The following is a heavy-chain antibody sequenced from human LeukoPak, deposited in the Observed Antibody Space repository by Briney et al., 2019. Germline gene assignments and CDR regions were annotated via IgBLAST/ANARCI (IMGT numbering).Heavy chain of an antibody. D-gene: IGHD1-1*01. Sequence: SETLSLTCTVSGGSISSYYWSWIRPPPGRELEWIGYIYYSGSTNYNPSLNSRVTITVVTTKNQYFLKLSSVAAADTAVYYCARADSNDEYYFDYWGQGTLVTVSS. CDR3: ARADSNDEYYFDY. J-gene: IGHJ4*02. CDR2: IYYSGST. V-gene: IGHV4-59*01. CDR1: GGSISSYY.